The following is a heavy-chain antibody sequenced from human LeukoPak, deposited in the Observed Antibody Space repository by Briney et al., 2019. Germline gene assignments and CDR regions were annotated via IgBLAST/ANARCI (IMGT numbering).Heavy chain of an antibody. V-gene: IGHV1-69*04. D-gene: IGHD5-18*01. Sequence: SVKVSCKASGGTFSSYAISWVRQAPGQGLAWMGRIIPILGIANYAQKFQGRVTITADKSTSTAYMELSSLRSEDTAVYYCARDRKTDVDTAMVRYFDYWSQGTLVTVSS. J-gene: IGHJ4*02. CDR3: ARDRKTDVDTAMVRYFDY. CDR1: GGTFSSYA. CDR2: IIPILGIA.